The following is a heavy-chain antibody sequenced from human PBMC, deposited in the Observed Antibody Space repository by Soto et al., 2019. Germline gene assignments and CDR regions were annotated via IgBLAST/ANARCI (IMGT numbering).Heavy chain of an antibody. V-gene: IGHV3-74*01. D-gene: IGHD6-13*01. CDR2: IDTSGHST. CDR1: GFVFTNFW. CDR3: AKDSWYFDL. J-gene: IGHJ4*02. Sequence: TGGSLRLSCEASGFVFTNFWKHWVRHVPGKGLVWVARIDTSGHSTNYAESVKGRFTISRDNAKNTVSLQMNSLRVEDTGVYYCAKDSWYFDLWSQGSQVTVSS.